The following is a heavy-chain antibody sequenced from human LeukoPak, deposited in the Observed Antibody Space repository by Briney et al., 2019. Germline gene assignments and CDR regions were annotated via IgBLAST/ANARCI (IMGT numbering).Heavy chain of an antibody. D-gene: IGHD2-2*01. CDR3: ARHYLSDGILSTFDP. V-gene: IGHV4-39*01. Sequence: SETLSLTCTVSGGSISSSPYYWGWIRQPPGKGLEWIGTIYYRGSTYSNPSLNSRVTISLDTSKNQFSLRLRSVTAADTVLYYCARHYLSDGILSTFDPWGQGTLVTVSS. CDR1: GGSISSSPYY. CDR2: IYYRGST. J-gene: IGHJ5*02.